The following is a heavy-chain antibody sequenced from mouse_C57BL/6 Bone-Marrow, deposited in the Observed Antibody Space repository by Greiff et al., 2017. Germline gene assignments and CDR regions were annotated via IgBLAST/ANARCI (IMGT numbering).Heavy chain of an antibody. CDR1: GYTFTDYY. V-gene: IGHV1-75*01. CDR3: ARGGGSSPYWYFDV. D-gene: IGHD1-1*01. Sequence: VQLQESGPELVKPGASVKISCKASGYTFTDYYINWVKQRPGQGLEWIGWSFPGSGSTYYNEKFKGKATLPVDKSSSTAYMLLSSLTSEDSAVYFCARGGGSSPYWYFDVWGTGTTVTVSS. CDR2: SFPGSGST. J-gene: IGHJ1*03.